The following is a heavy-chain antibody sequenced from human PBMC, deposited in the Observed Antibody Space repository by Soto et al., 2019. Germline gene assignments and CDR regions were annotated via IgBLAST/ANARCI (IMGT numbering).Heavy chain of an antibody. D-gene: IGHD3-10*01. CDR3: ARRARFGEPIDY. Sequence: ESLKISCKGSGYSFTSYWISWVRQMPGKGLEWMGRIDPSDSYTNYSPSFQGHVTISADKSISTAYLQWSSLKASDTAMYYCARRARFGEPIDYWGQGTLVTVSS. J-gene: IGHJ4*02. CDR2: IDPSDSYT. V-gene: IGHV5-10-1*01. CDR1: GYSFTSYW.